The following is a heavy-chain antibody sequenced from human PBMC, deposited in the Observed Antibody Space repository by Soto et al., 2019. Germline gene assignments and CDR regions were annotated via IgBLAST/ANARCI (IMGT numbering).Heavy chain of an antibody. CDR3: EKDFGAWSDS. CDR2: ISYDGTDK. J-gene: IGHJ5*02. D-gene: IGHD6-19*01. CDR1: GFAFSTYG. V-gene: IGHV3-30*18. Sequence: QVHLLESGGGVVQPGRSLTISCVGSGFAFSTYGMPWFRQAPAKGLAWVALISYDGTDKYYADSVKGRFSISRDNSKQTLSLQMDSLRPEDTAVYYCEKDFGAWSDSWGQGTLVNVSS.